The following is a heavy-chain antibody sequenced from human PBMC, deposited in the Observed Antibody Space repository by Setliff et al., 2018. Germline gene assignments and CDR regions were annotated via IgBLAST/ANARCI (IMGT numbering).Heavy chain of an antibody. D-gene: IGHD3-22*01. CDR2: MYYGGDT. J-gene: IGHJ4*02. CDR1: DFSVSSVYY. Sequence: SETLSLTCAVSDFSVSSVYYWGWIRQPPGKGLEWIGSMYYGGDTYYNPSLKSRLTMSVDTSKNQFSLNLISVTAADTALYYCARAPRYFDATGSYFDSWGQGTLVTVSS. CDR3: ARAPRYFDATGSYFDS. V-gene: IGHV4-38-2*01.